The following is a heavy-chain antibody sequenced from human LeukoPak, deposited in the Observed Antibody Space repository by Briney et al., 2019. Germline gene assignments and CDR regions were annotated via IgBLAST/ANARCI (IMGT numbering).Heavy chain of an antibody. J-gene: IGHJ4*02. CDR3: ARGVVAAPQTFDY. D-gene: IGHD2-15*01. CDR1: GGSISSSSYY. Sequence: SETLSLTCTVSGGSISSSSYYWGWIRQPPGKGLEWIGSIYYSGSTYYNPSLKSRVTISVDMSKNQFSLKLSSVTAADTAVYYCARGVVAAPQTFDYWGQGNLVTVSS. CDR2: IYYSGST. V-gene: IGHV4-39*07.